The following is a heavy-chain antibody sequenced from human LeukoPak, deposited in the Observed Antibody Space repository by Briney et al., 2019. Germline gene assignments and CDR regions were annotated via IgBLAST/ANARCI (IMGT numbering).Heavy chain of an antibody. CDR1: EFIFSDYA. Sequence: GGSLRLSCAASEFIFSDYAMGWVRQAPGKGLECVSTIDKTTYPTFYADSVKGRLTISRDNSKNTLYLQMNSLRTEDTAVYFCAKFEGATIPGWFNDYWGQGILVTVSS. CDR3: AKFEGATIPGWFNDY. CDR2: IDKTTYPT. V-gene: IGHV3-23*05. J-gene: IGHJ4*02. D-gene: IGHD6-19*01.